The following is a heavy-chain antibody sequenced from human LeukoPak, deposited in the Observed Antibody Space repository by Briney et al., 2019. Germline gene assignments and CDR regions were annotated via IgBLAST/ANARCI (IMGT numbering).Heavy chain of an antibody. J-gene: IGHJ4*02. CDR2: ISGDGSVT. D-gene: IGHD1-26*01. CDR1: GFTFSSYW. V-gene: IGHV3-74*03. CDR3: ARDKNVVGGARFEY. Sequence: PGGSLRLSCAASGFTFSSYWMHWVRLTPGKGLMWVSRISGDGSVTTCADSVKGRFTISRDNAKNTLYLQMNSLTADDTAVYYCARDKNVVGGARFEYWGQGTLVTVSS.